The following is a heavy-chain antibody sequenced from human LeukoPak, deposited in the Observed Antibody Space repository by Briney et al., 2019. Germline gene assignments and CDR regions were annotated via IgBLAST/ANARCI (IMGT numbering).Heavy chain of an antibody. CDR1: GITFSSFA. CDR2: ISGCGGST. Sequence: GGSLRLSCAASGITFSSFAMSWGRQAPGKGLGWVSAISGCGGSTYYADSVKGRFTNSRDKSKNPLCLQMNSLRAEDTAVYYCAKDLGSSGWCEYVFDYWGQGTLVTVYS. D-gene: IGHD6-19*01. V-gene: IGHV3-23*01. CDR3: AKDLGSSGWCEYVFDY. J-gene: IGHJ4*02.